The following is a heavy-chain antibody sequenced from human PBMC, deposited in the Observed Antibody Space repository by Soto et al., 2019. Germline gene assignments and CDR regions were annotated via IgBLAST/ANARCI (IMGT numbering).Heavy chain of an antibody. V-gene: IGHV4-34*01. D-gene: IGHD3-22*01. CDR1: GGSFSGYY. J-gene: IGHJ4*02. CDR3: ARGASGYYDSSGYYSPYYFDY. Sequence: QVQLQQWGAGLLKPSETLSLTCAVYGGSFSGYYWSWIRQPPGKGLEWIGEINHSGSTNYNPSLKSRVTISVDPSKNQFSLKLSSVTAADTAVYYCARGASGYYDSSGYYSPYYFDYWGQGTLVTVSS. CDR2: INHSGST.